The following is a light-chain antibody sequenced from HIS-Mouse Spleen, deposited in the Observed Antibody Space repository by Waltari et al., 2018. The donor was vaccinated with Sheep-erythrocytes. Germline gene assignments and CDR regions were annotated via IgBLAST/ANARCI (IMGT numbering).Light chain of an antibody. V-gene: IGLV2-8*01. J-gene: IGLJ3*02. Sequence: QSALTQPPSASGSPGQSVTISCTGTSSDVGGYNYVSWYQQHQGKAPKLMIYEVSKRPSGVPARFSGSKSGNTASLTVSGLQAEDEADYYCSSYAGSINWVFGGGTKLTVL. CDR1: SSDVGGYNY. CDR3: SSYAGSINWV. CDR2: EVS.